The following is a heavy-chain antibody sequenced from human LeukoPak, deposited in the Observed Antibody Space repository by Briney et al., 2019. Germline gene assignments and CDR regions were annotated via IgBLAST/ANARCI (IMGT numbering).Heavy chain of an antibody. D-gene: IGHD2-8*01. Sequence: GGSLRLSCEASVFTFSNYCMNWVRQAPGKGLEWVSYIRPNDGTTHYADSVKGRFTISRDNAKNSLSLQMTSLRVDDSAVYYCVRGQTNLDNWFDPWGQGTLVIVSS. CDR2: IRPNDGTT. CDR1: VFTFSNYC. CDR3: VRGQTNLDNWFDP. J-gene: IGHJ5*02. V-gene: IGHV3-48*01.